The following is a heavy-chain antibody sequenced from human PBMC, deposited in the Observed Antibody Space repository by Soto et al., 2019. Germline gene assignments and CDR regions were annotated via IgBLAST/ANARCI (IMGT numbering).Heavy chain of an antibody. D-gene: IGHD3-22*01. CDR2: INHNSGDT. Sequence: GASVKVSCKASGYTFTGYYMHWVRQAPGQGLEWMGWINHNSGDTSYAQKFQGRVIMTRDTSISTAYMELSGLRSDDTAVYYCARGFYYDSGYWAAFDIWGQGTMVTVSS. J-gene: IGHJ3*02. V-gene: IGHV1-2*02. CDR1: GYTFTGYY. CDR3: ARGFYYDSGYWAAFDI.